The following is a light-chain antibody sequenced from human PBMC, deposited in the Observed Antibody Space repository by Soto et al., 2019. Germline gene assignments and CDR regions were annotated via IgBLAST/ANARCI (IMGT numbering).Light chain of an antibody. CDR1: QSVNRN. Sequence: EIVMTQSPATLSVPPGERATLSCRASQSVNRNIAWSQQKPGQAPRLLIYGASTRATGVPARFSGSGSGTEFTLTISSLQSEDFAVYYCQQYYNWRTFGQGTNVEIK. CDR3: QQYYNWRT. CDR2: GAS. V-gene: IGKV3-15*01. J-gene: IGKJ1*01.